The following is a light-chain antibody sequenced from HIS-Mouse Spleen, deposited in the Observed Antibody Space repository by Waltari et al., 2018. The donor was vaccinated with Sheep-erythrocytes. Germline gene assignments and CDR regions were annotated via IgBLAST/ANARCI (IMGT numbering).Light chain of an antibody. Sequence: QSALTQPRSVSGSPGQSVTISCTGTSSDVGGYNYVSWYQQHPGKAPNLMIYDVSKRPEGVPDRFSGSKSGNTASLTISGLQAEDEADYYCCSYAGSYNHVFATGTKVTVL. CDR3: CSYAGSYNHV. CDR2: DVS. V-gene: IGLV2-11*01. J-gene: IGLJ1*01. CDR1: SSDVGGYNY.